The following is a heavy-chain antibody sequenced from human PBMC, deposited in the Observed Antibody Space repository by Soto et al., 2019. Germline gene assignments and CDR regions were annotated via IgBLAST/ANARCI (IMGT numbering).Heavy chain of an antibody. D-gene: IGHD3-22*01. V-gene: IGHV1-69*04. CDR2: IIPSIGII. J-gene: IGHJ4*02. Sequence: GASVKVSCKASGGTFSIFVISWVRQAPGQGLEWMGRIIPSIGIINYAQKFQGRVTITADTSTSTAYMELSSLRSDDTAVYYCAREGDMKFHSDSSDEPGYWGQGTLVTVSS. CDR1: GGTFSIFV. CDR3: AREGDMKFHSDSSDEPGY.